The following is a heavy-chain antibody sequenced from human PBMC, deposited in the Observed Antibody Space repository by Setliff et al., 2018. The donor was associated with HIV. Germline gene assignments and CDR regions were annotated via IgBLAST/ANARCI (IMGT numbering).Heavy chain of an antibody. Sequence: ASVKVSCKASGYTFTTYAMHWVRQAPGQGLEWMGWINAGNGNTKYSQKFQGRVTITRDTSASTAYMELSSLRSEDTAVYYCARGFSVYSSSDPLLNWFDPWGQGTLFTVSS. CDR3: ARGFSVYSSSDPLLNWFDP. V-gene: IGHV1-3*01. J-gene: IGHJ5*02. CDR1: GYTFTTYA. D-gene: IGHD6-6*01. CDR2: INAGNGNT.